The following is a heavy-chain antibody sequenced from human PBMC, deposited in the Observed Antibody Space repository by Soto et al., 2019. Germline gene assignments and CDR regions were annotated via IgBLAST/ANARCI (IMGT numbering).Heavy chain of an antibody. CDR3: ERCTFHPNGSSDY. V-gene: IGHV1-18*04. J-gene: IGHJ4*02. D-gene: IGHD6-6*01. Sequence: QVQMMQSGAEVKKPGASVKVSCKAAGYTFTNYGITWVRQAPGQGLEWMGGISVYNGRTNYAQKVHDIVIMPTHKFTSTAYMELRSLRSDDTAIYYFERCTFHPNGSSDYWDKGTLVTVSS. CDR2: ISVYNGRT. CDR1: GYTFTNYG.